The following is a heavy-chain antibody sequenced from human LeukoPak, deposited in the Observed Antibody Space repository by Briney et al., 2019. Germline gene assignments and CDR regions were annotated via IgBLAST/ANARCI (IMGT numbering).Heavy chain of an antibody. J-gene: IGHJ5*02. CDR3: ASSYSSSQNWFDP. CDR1: GGSISSSPYY. CDR2: IYYSGTT. Sequence: PSETLSLTCTVSGGSISSSPYYWGWIRQPPGKGLEWIGSIYYSGTTHYNPSLESRVTISVDTSKNQFSLKLSSVTAADTAVYYCASSYSSSQNWFDPWGQGTLVTVSS. V-gene: IGHV4-39*07. D-gene: IGHD6-13*01.